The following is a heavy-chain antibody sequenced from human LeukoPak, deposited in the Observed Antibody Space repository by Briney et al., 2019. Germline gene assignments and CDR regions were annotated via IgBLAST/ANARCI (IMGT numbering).Heavy chain of an antibody. D-gene: IGHD1-26*01. CDR3: ARVGATGGFDY. V-gene: IGHV4-59*01. CDR2: IYYSGST. Sequence: PSETLSLTCTVSGGSISSYYWSWIRQPPGKGLEWIGYIYYSGSTNYNPSLKSRVTISVDTSKNQFSLKLSSVTAADTAVYHCARVGATGGFDYWGQGTLVTVSS. J-gene: IGHJ4*02. CDR1: GGSISSYY.